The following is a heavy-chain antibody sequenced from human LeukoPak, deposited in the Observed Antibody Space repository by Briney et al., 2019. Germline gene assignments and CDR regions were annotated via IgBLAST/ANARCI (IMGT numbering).Heavy chain of an antibody. CDR1: GFTFRSYW. J-gene: IGHJ4*02. V-gene: IGHV3-23*01. CDR3: AKAPGTTVARGFDY. D-gene: IGHD4-17*01. CDR2: ISGSGGST. Sequence: GGSLRLSCAASGFTFRSYWMSWVRQAPGKGLEWVSGISGSGGSTYYADSVKGRFTISRDNSKNTLYLQMNSLRAEDTAIYYCAKAPGTTVARGFDYWGQGTLVTVSS.